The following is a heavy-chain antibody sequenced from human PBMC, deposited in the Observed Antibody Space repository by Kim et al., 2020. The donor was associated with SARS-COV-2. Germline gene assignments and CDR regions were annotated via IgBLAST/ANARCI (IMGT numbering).Heavy chain of an antibody. CDR2: INGGNGNT. J-gene: IGHJ5*01. CDR3: AREGSGSYHWFDP. D-gene: IGHD3-10*01. V-gene: IGHV1-3*01. Sequence: ASVKVSCKASGYTFDTFSLYWVRQAPGQRFEWMGWINGGNGNTRYSQTFQGRVTITRDRAATTAYMELGSLTSKDTAVYYCAREGSGSYHWFDPWGQGTLVTVSS. CDR1: GYTFDTFS.